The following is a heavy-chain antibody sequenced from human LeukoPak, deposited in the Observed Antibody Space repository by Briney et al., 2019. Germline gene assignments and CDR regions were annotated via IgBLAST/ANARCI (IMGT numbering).Heavy chain of an antibody. CDR3: AREGSGRAFDY. J-gene: IGHJ4*02. CDR1: GFTFSTYW. V-gene: IGHV3-21*01. Sequence: PGGSLRLSCAASGFTFSTYWMSWVRQAPGKGLEWVSSISSSSSYIYYADSVKGRFTISRDNAKNSLYLQMNSLRAEDTAVYYCAREGSGRAFDYWGQGTLVTVSS. CDR2: ISSSSSYI. D-gene: IGHD2-15*01.